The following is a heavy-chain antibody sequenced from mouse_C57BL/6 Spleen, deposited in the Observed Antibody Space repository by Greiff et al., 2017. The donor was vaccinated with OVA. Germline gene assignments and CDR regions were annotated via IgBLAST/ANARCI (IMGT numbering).Heavy chain of an antibody. CDR2: IHPNSGST. CDR1: GYTFTSYW. Sequence: VKLVESGAELVKPGASVKLSCKASGYTFTSYWMHWVKQRPGQGLEWIGMIHPNSGSTNYNEKFKSKATLTVDKSSSTAYMQLSSLTSEDSAVYYCARDYTGYFDVWGTGTTVTVSS. CDR3: ARDYTGYFDV. D-gene: IGHD2-4*01. V-gene: IGHV1-64*01. J-gene: IGHJ1*03.